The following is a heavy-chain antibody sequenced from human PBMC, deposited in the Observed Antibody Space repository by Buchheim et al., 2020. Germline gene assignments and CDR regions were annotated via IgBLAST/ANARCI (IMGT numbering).Heavy chain of an antibody. J-gene: IGHJ6*02. CDR1: GYTFTGYY. V-gene: IGHV1-46*01. CDR2: INPSGGST. D-gene: IGHD6-19*01. Sequence: QVQLVQSGAEVKKPGASVKVSCKASGYTFTGYYMHWVRQAPGQGLEWMGIINPSGGSTSYAQKFQGRVTMTRDTSTSTVYMELSSLRSEDTAVYYCASSQWLETTPGEGYYGMDVWGQGTT. CDR3: ASSQWLETTPGEGYYGMDV.